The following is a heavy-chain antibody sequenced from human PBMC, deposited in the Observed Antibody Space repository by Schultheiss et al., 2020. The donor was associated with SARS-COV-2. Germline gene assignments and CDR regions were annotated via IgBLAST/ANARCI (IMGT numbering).Heavy chain of an antibody. CDR3: AKGFTGYYDSSGYLFDY. CDR2: INHSGST. V-gene: IGHV4-34*01. Sequence: SETLSLTCAVYGGSFSGYYWSWIRQPPGKGLEWIGEINHSGSTNYNPSLKSRVTISVDTSKNQFSLKLSSVTAEDTAVYYCAKGFTGYYDSSGYLFDYWGQGTLVTVSS. J-gene: IGHJ4*02. D-gene: IGHD3-22*01. CDR1: GGSFSGYY.